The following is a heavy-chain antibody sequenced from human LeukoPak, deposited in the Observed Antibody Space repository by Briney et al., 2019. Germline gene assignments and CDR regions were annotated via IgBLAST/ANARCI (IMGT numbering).Heavy chain of an antibody. V-gene: IGHV3-23*01. Sequence: GGSLRLSCAASGFTFSSYWMSWVRQAPGKGLEWVSAISGSGGSTYYADSVKGRFTISRDNSKNTLYLQMNSLRAEDTAVYYCAKVAVAGPGYYYYGMDVWGQGTTVTVSS. CDR1: GFTFSSYW. CDR3: AKVAVAGPGYYYYGMDV. D-gene: IGHD6-19*01. J-gene: IGHJ6*02. CDR2: ISGSGGST.